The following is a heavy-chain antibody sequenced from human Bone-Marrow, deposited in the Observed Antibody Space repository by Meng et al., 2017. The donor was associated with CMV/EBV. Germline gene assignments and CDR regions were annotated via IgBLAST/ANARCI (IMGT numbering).Heavy chain of an antibody. J-gene: IGHJ6*02. CDR1: GGSISSYY. CDR3: ARLRWRYCSSTSCYGYYYYYGMDV. Sequence: SETLSLTCTVSGGSISSYYWSWIRQPPGKGLEWIGYIYYSGSTNYNPSLKSRVTISVDTSKNQFSLKLSSVTAADTAVYYCARLRWRYCSSTSCYGYYYYYGMDVWGQGTTVTVSS. D-gene: IGHD2-2*01. V-gene: IGHV4-59*01. CDR2: IYYSGST.